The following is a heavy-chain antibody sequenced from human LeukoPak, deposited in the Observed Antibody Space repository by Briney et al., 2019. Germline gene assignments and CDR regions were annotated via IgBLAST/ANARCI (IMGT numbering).Heavy chain of an antibody. V-gene: IGHV3-30*01. CDR1: GFTFSDYA. CDR3: ARDRVGYGDKGGGAFDI. Sequence: GGSLRLSCVASGFTFSDYAMYWVRQAPGKGLEWVALISFDGSHKYYADSVKGRITISRDNSKSTLYLQMNSLRAEDTAVYYCARDRVGYGDKGGGAFDIWGQGTMGTVSS. J-gene: IGHJ3*02. CDR2: ISFDGSHK. D-gene: IGHD4-23*01.